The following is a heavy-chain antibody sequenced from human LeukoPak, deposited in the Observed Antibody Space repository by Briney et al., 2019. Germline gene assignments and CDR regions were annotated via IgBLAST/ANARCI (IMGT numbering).Heavy chain of an antibody. CDR2: ITAICDTA. CDR1: GGTFSRYV. J-gene: IGHJ4*02. V-gene: IGHV1-69*05. Sequence: GASVRVSCKAPGGTFSRYVISWVGQAPGQGLEWMGRITAICDTANYAQKFQRRVTITTEEPTSTAYMELSSLRSEDTAVYYCARRRESSGLIFDCWGQGTLVTVSS. D-gene: IGHD6-19*01. CDR3: ARRRESSGLIFDC.